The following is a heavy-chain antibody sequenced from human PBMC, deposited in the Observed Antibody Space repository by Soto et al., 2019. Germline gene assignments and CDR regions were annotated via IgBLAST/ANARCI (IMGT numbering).Heavy chain of an antibody. CDR2: IYWDDDK. J-gene: IGHJ4*02. CDR1: GFSLSSSGVG. Sequence: QITLKESGPTLVRPTQTLTLTCTFSGFSLSSSGVGVGWIRQPPGKALEWLALIYWDDDKRYSPSLKSRLTITKDTSKNQVVLTLTKLDTVDTATYYCARGVWTTYYSPFFDYWGQGTLVTVSS. D-gene: IGHD3-10*01. CDR3: ARGVWTTYYSPFFDY. V-gene: IGHV2-5*02.